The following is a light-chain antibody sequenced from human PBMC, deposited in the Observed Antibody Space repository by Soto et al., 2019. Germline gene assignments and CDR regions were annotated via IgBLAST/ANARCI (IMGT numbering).Light chain of an antibody. V-gene: IGLV2-14*01. Sequence: SALTQPASVSGSPGRAIARSCSGASSDVGAHNFVSWYQHHPGKAPKLMIYEVSNRPSGVSNRFSGSKSGNTASLTISGLQAEDEADYYCNSYTSSNTYVFGSGTKVTVX. CDR1: SSDVGAHNF. CDR2: EVS. CDR3: NSYTSSNTYV. J-gene: IGLJ1*01.